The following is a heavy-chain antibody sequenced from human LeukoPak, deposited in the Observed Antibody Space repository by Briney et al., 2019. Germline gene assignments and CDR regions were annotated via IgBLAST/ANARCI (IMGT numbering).Heavy chain of an antibody. CDR2: ISGSGGST. CDR3: ARAQKYNYDFWSGSSYYYYYMDV. Sequence: GGSLRLSCGASGFTFSSYAMSWVRQAPGKGLECGSAISGSGGSTYYADSVKGRSTISRDNSKNTLYLQMNSLRAEDTAVYYCARAQKYNYDFWSGSSYYYYYMDVWGKGTTVTVSS. J-gene: IGHJ6*03. CDR1: GFTFSSYA. D-gene: IGHD3-3*01. V-gene: IGHV3-23*01.